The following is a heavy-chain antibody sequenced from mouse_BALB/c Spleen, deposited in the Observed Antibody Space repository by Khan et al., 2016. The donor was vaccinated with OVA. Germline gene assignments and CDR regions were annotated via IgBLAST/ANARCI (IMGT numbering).Heavy chain of an antibody. CDR3: ARLEDI. J-gene: IGHJ2*01. Sequence: VKLQESGPGLVAPSQSLSITCTVSGFSLTSYGVHWVRQPPGKGLEWLGVIWAGGSTNYNSALMSRLSISKDNSKSQVFLKMNIRQTDDTAMYYCARLEDIWGQGTTLTVSS. CDR1: GFSLTSYG. CDR2: IWAGGST. D-gene: IGHD1-3*01. V-gene: IGHV2-9*02.